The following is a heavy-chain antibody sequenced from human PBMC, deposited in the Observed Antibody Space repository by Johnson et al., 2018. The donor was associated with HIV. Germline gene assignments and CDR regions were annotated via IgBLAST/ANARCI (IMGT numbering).Heavy chain of an antibody. CDR1: GFTFSSYA. V-gene: IGHV3-23*04. CDR2: INWNGGST. CDR3: AREVGYSDAFDI. Sequence: VQLVESGGGLVQPGGSLRLSCAASGFTFSSYAMSWVRQVPGKGLEWVSGINWNGGSTGYIDSVKGRFTISRDNSKNTLYLQMNSLRAEDTAVYYCAREVGYSDAFDIWGQGTMVTVSS. D-gene: IGHD2-15*01. J-gene: IGHJ3*02.